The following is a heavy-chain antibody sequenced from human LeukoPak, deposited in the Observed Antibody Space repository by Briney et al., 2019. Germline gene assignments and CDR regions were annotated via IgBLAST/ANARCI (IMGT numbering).Heavy chain of an antibody. Sequence: SETLSLTCTVSGGSISSYYWSWIRQPPGKGLEWIGYIYYSGSTNYNPSLKSRVTISVGTSKNQFSLKLSSVTAADTAVYYCARLPYGDYYYYMDVWGKGTTVTVSS. CDR1: GGSISSYY. CDR2: IYYSGST. D-gene: IGHD4-17*01. J-gene: IGHJ6*03. CDR3: ARLPYGDYYYYMDV. V-gene: IGHV4-59*08.